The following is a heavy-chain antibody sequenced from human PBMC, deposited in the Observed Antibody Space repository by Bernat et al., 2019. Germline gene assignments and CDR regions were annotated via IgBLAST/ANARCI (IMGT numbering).Heavy chain of an antibody. J-gene: IGHJ2*01. D-gene: IGHD1-1*01. CDR1: GFTFSGYA. CDR2: ISSGGST. CDR3: AKGLTTPPWNFDL. Sequence: EMHLVESGGGLVQPGGSLRLSCAASGFTFSGYAMTWVRQTPGKGLEWVSYISSGGSTVYADSVKGRFSISRDTSKNTLCLQMNSLRVDDTAIYYCAKGLTTPPWNFDLWGRGILVTVSS. V-gene: IGHV3-23*04.